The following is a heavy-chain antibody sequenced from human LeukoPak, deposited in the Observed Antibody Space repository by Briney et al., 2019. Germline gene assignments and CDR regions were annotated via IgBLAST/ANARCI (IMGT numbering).Heavy chain of an antibody. CDR2: ISSSGSTI. CDR3: AELGITMIGGV. Sequence: GGSLRLSSAASGFTFSSYEMNWVRQAPGKGLGCVSYISSSGSTIYYADSLKGRFTISRDNAKNSLYLQMNSLRAEDTAVYYCAELGITMIGGVWGKGTTVTISS. D-gene: IGHD3-10*02. CDR1: GFTFSSYE. V-gene: IGHV3-48*03. J-gene: IGHJ6*04.